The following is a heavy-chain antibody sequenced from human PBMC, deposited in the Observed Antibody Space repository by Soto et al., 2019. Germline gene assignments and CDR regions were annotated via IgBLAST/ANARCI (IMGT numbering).Heavy chain of an antibody. V-gene: IGHV3-30*18. CDR1: GFTFSSYG. D-gene: IGHD3-3*01. CDR3: AKEDDFPPQNLVDY. Sequence: GGSLRLSRAASGFTFSSYGMHWVRQAPGKGLEWVAVISYDGSNKYYADSVKGRFTISRDNSKNTLYLQMNSLRAEDTAVYYCAKEDDFPPQNLVDYWGQGPLVTVSS. CDR2: ISYDGSNK. J-gene: IGHJ4*02.